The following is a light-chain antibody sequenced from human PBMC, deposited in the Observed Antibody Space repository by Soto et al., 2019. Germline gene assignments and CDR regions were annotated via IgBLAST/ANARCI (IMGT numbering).Light chain of an antibody. CDR3: QQYNNWPIT. J-gene: IGKJ5*01. CDR1: QSVSSSY. Sequence: EIVLTQSPGTLSLSPVERATLSCMASQSVSSSYLAWYQQKPGQAPRLLIYGTSTRATDIPARFSGSGSGTEFTLTISSLQSEDFAVYFCQQYNNWPITFGQGTRLEIK. V-gene: IGKV3-15*01. CDR2: GTS.